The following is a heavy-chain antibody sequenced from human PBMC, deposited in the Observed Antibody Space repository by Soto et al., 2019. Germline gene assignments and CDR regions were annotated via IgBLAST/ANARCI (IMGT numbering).Heavy chain of an antibody. CDR3: ARGGERIAVAGTGAYYFDY. Sequence: QVQLVPSGAEVKKPGASVKVSCKASGYPFIGYYMHWVRQAPGQGLEWMGWINPNSGGTNYAQKFQGRVTMTRDTSSSTAYMELSRLRSDDTAVYYCARGGERIAVAGTGAYYFDYWGQGTLVTGSS. CDR1: GYPFIGYY. D-gene: IGHD6-19*01. CDR2: INPNSGGT. J-gene: IGHJ4*02. V-gene: IGHV1-2*02.